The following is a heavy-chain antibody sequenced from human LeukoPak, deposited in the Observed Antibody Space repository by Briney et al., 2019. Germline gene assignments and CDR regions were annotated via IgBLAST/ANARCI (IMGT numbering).Heavy chain of an antibody. CDR3: ARRRPRIAAGWFDP. V-gene: IGHV4-34*01. D-gene: IGHD6-13*01. CDR1: GGSFSGYY. Sequence: PSETLSLTCAVHGGSFSGYYWSWIRQPPGKGLEWIGEINHSGSTNYNPSLKSRVTISVDTSKNQFSLKLSSVTAADTAVYYCARRRPRIAAGWFDPWGQGTLVTVSS. J-gene: IGHJ5*02. CDR2: INHSGST.